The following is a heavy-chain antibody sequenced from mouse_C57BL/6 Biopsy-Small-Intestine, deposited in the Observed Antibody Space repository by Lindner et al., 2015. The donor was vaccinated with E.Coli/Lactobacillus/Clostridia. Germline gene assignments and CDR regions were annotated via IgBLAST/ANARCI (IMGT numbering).Heavy chain of an antibody. CDR2: INPNYGTT. D-gene: IGHD2-3*01. CDR3: AGDGYYRLNY. V-gene: IGHV1-39*01. J-gene: IGHJ2*01. Sequence: VQLQESGPELVKPGASVKISCKASGYSFTDFNMNWVKQSNGKSLEWIGIINPNYGTTSYNQKFKGKATLTVDQSSSTAYMHLNTLTSEDSAVYYCAGDGYYRLNYWGQGTTLTVSS. CDR1: GYSFTDFN.